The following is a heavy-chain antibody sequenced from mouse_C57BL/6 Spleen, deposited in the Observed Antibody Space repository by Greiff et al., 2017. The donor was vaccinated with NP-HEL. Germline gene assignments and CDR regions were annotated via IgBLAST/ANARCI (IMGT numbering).Heavy chain of an antibody. CDR1: GYTFTDYY. Sequence: EVQLQQSGPELVKPGASVKISCKASGYTFTDYYMNWVKQSHGKSLEWIGDINPNNGGTSYNQKFKGKATLTVDKSSSTAYMELRSLTSEDSAVYYCAREGDDRMAMDYWGQGTSVTVSS. D-gene: IGHD2-3*01. CDR3: AREGDDRMAMDY. J-gene: IGHJ4*01. V-gene: IGHV1-26*01. CDR2: INPNNGGT.